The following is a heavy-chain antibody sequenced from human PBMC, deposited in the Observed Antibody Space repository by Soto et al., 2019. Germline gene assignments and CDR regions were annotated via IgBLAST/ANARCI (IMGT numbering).Heavy chain of an antibody. CDR3: ARVPKGYNGNSDTYYYGMDV. V-gene: IGHV2-26*01. CDR2: IFSNDEK. J-gene: IGHJ6*02. Sequence: QVTLKESGPVLVKPTETLTLTCTVSGFSLSNARMGVSWIRQPPGKALEWLAHIFSNDEKSYSTSLKSRLTISKDTSKSQVVLTMTNMDPVDTATNYGARVPKGYNGNSDTYYYGMDVWGQGTTVTVSS. CDR1: GFSLSNARMG. D-gene: IGHD1-7*01.